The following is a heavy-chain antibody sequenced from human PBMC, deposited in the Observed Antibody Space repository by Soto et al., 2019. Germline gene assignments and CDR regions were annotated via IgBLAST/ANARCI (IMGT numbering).Heavy chain of an antibody. CDR2: IVAGSGDT. CDR3: AARTGLRYFDWNSAGYGFPI. V-gene: IGHV1-58*01. Sequence: GASVKVSCKTSGFTFSTSTLQWVRLPRGQSLEWIGWIVAGSGDTNYAQNFQSRVTLTRDTSTNTAFMELNNLRSEDTALYYCAARTGLRYFDWNSAGYGFPIWGQGTMVT. J-gene: IGHJ3*02. CDR1: GFTFSTST. D-gene: IGHD3-9*01.